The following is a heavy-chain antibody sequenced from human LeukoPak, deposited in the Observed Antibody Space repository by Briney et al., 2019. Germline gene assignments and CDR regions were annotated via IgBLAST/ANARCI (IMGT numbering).Heavy chain of an antibody. J-gene: IGHJ3*02. D-gene: IGHD4-17*01. CDR2: INHAGAT. Sequence: SETLSLTCALYGGSFTYYYWTWIRQSPGKGLEWIGEINHAGATDYNPSLKSRVTISVDTSKNQFSLKLSSVTAADTAVYYCAREAVTTAAFDIWGQGTMVTVSS. CDR1: GGSFTYYY. CDR3: AREAVTTAAFDI. V-gene: IGHV4-34*01.